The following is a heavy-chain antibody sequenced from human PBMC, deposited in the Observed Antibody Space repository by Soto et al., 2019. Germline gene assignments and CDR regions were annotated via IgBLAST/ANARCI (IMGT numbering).Heavy chain of an antibody. D-gene: IGHD2-15*01. V-gene: IGHV4-31*03. CDR1: GGSISSGGYY. J-gene: IGHJ4*02. CDR2: IYYSGST. Sequence: SETLSLTCTVSGGSISSGGYYWSWIRQHPGKGLEWIGYIYYSGSTYYNPSLKSRVTISVDTSKNQFSLKLSSVTAADTAVYYCARDSSDCSGGSCYPNYFDYWGQGTLVT. CDR3: ARDSSDCSGGSCYPNYFDY.